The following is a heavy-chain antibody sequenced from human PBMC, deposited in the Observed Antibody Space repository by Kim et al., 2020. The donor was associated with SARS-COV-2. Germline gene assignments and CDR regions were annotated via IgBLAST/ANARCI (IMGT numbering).Heavy chain of an antibody. CDR3: ARGIADAFDF. J-gene: IGHJ3*01. D-gene: IGHD6-13*01. CDR2: ISLGGTA. Sequence: SETLSLTCVVSGGSFSGYYWTWIRQSPGKGLEWIGEISLGGTADYNPSLRSRVPISLGSSRNQFSLKLTSLTAADAPVYYCARGIADAFDFWGQGPVVTV. CDR1: GGSFSGYY. V-gene: IGHV4-34*01.